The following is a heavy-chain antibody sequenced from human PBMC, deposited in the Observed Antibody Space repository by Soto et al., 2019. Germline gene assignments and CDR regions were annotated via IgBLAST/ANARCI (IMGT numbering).Heavy chain of an antibody. CDR3: AKDLRYCISTSCWGYYYYYGMDV. Sequence: QVQLVESGGGVVQPGRSLRLSCAASGFTFSSYGMHWVRQAPGKGLEWVAVISYDGSNKYYADSVKGRFTISRDNSKNTXXLXMXXLRAEDTAVYYCAKDLRYCISTSCWGYYYYYGMDVWGQGTTVTVSS. V-gene: IGHV3-30*18. CDR2: ISYDGSNK. J-gene: IGHJ6*02. D-gene: IGHD2-2*01. CDR1: GFTFSSYG.